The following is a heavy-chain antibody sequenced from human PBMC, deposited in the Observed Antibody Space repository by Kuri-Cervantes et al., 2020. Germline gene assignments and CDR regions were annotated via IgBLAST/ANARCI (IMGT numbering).Heavy chain of an antibody. Sequence: ASVKVSCKASGYTFTGYYMHWVRQAPGQGLEWMGWINPNSGGTNYAQKFQGRVTMTRDTSISTAYMELSRLRSDDTAVYYCASSEGGYGPTPFDYWGQGTLVTVSS. CDR3: ASSEGGYGPTPFDY. V-gene: IGHV1-2*02. CDR2: INPNSGGT. CDR1: GYTFTGYY. J-gene: IGHJ4*02. D-gene: IGHD5-12*01.